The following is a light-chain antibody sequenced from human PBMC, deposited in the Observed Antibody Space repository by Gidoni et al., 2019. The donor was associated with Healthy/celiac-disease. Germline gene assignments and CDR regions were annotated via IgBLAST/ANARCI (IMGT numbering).Light chain of an antibody. CDR1: KLGDKY. CDR3: QAWDSSTDVV. J-gene: IGLJ2*01. V-gene: IGLV3-1*01. Sequence: SYELTQPTSVSVSPGQTASITCSGDKLGDKYACWYQQKPGQSPVLVIYQDSKRPSGIPERFSCSNSGNTATLTISGTQSMDEADYYCQAWDSSTDVVFGGGTKLTVL. CDR2: QDS.